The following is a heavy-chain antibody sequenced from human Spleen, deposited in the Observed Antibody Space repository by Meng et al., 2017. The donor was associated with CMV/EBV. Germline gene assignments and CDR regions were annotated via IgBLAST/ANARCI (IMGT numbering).Heavy chain of an antibody. CDR1: GGSISIGSYD. CDR3: ARGGWFGELKG. Sequence: QLRLQGPAPGPAMPSPPLPPTCTVSGGSISIGSYDWSSILPPAGKVLEWIGRIYPSGSTNYNPSLKRRVTISVDTSKNQFSLKQGSVTAADTAVYYCARGGWFGELKGWGQRTLVTVSS. D-gene: IGHD3-10*01. V-gene: IGHV4-61*02. J-gene: IGHJ4*02. CDR2: IYPSGST.